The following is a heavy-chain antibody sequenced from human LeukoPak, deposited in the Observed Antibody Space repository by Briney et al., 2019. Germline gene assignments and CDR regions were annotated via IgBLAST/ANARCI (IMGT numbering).Heavy chain of an antibody. V-gene: IGHV3-23*01. J-gene: IGHJ4*02. CDR2: ISGNGGST. CDR1: GFTFSSYA. CDR3: AKGRDAYFDF. Sequence: PGGSLRLSCAASGFTFSSYAMSWVRQAPGKGLEWVSAISGNGGSTYYADSVKGRITISRDNSKNTLYLQMNSLRAEDTAVYCCAKGRDAYFDFWGQGTLVTVSS.